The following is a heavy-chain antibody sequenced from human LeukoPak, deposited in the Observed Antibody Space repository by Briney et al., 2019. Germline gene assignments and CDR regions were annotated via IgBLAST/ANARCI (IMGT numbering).Heavy chain of an antibody. Sequence: GGSLRLSCAASGFTFSDYYMSWVRQAPGKGLEWVSAISGSGGSTYYADSVKGRFTISRDNFKSTLYLQMNSLRAEDTAVYYCAKVGRIAAAGKIDYWGQGTLVTVSS. J-gene: IGHJ4*02. CDR3: AKVGRIAAAGKIDY. CDR2: ISGSGGST. D-gene: IGHD6-13*01. V-gene: IGHV3-23*01. CDR1: GFTFSDYY.